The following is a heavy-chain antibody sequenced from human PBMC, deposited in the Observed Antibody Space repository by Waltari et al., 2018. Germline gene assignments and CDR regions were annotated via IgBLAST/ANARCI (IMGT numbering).Heavy chain of an antibody. Sequence: QVQLQESGPGLVKPSQTLSLTCTVSGGSISSGSYYWSWIRQPAGKGLEWIGRIHTSGSTNYNPSLKSRVTISVDTSKNQFSLKLSSVTAADTAVYYCARVSRARYSSSWYYVDYWGQGTLVTVSS. D-gene: IGHD6-13*01. CDR3: ARVSRARYSSSWYYVDY. J-gene: IGHJ4*02. CDR1: GGSISSGSYY. V-gene: IGHV4-61*02. CDR2: IHTSGST.